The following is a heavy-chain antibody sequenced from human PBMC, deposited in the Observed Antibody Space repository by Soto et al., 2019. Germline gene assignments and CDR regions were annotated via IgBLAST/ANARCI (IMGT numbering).Heavy chain of an antibody. D-gene: IGHD4-17*01. V-gene: IGHV1-69*02. CDR1: GGTFSSYT. Sequence: QVQLVHSGAEVKKPGSSVKVSCKASGGTFSSYTISWVRQAPGQGLEWMGRIIPILGIANYAQKFQGRVTITADKSTSTAYMELSSLRSEDTAVYYCATPPGDYTTSDYWGQGTLVTVSS. J-gene: IGHJ4*02. CDR3: ATPPGDYTTSDY. CDR2: IIPILGIA.